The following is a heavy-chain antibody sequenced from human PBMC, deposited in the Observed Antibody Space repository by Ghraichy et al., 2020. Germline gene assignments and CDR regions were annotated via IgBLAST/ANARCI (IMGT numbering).Heavy chain of an antibody. D-gene: IGHD1-26*01. CDR2: IRSKANSYAT. CDR1: GFTVSGSA. V-gene: IGHV3-73*01. J-gene: IGHJ3*02. Sequence: GGSLRLSCAASGFTVSGSAMHWVRQASGDGLEWIGRIRSKANSYATAYAASVKGRFTISRDDSKNTAYLQMNSLKTEDTAVYYCTRYSGSYAFDIWGQGTMVTVSS. CDR3: TRYSGSYAFDI.